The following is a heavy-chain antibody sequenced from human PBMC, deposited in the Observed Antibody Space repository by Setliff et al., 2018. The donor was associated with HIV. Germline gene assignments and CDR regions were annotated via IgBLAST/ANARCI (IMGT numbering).Heavy chain of an antibody. Sequence: PSETLSLTCTVSGGSISSYYWSWIRQPPGKGLEWIGYIYYSGSTNYNPSLKSRVTISVDTSKNQFSLKLSSVTAADTAVYYCARGVGEYYNLWSGYPAWYFDLWGRGTLVTVSS. CDR3: ARGVGEYYNLWSGYPAWYFDL. V-gene: IGHV4-59*01. D-gene: IGHD3-3*01. CDR1: GGSISSYY. J-gene: IGHJ2*01. CDR2: IYYSGST.